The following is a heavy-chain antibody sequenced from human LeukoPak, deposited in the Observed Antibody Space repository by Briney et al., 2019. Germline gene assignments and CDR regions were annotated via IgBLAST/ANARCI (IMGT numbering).Heavy chain of an antibody. CDR2: INQDGSEK. V-gene: IGHV3-7*01. J-gene: IGHJ4*02. CDR1: GFTLSNYW. Sequence: GGSLRLSCAASGFTLSNYWMRWVRQAPGKGLEWVANINQDGSEKYYADSVKGRFTISRDDAKNSLYLQMNSLRAEDTAVYYCVRSVDYWGQGTLVTVSS. CDR3: VRSVDY.